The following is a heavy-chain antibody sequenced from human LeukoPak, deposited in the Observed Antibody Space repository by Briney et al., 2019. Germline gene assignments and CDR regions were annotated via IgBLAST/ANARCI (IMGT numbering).Heavy chain of an antibody. CDR1: GGSFSGYY. CDR2: INHSGST. Sequence: SETLSLTCAVYGGSFSGYYWSWIRQPPGKGLEWIGEINHSGSTNYNPSLESRVTISVDTSKNQFSLKLSSVTAADTAVYYCARDYYGSGSNNWFDPWGQGTLVTVSS. CDR3: ARDYYGSGSNNWFDP. D-gene: IGHD3-10*01. V-gene: IGHV4-34*01. J-gene: IGHJ5*02.